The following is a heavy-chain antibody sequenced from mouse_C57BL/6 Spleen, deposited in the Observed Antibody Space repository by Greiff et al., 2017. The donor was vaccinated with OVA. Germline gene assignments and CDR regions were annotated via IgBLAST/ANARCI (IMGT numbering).Heavy chain of an antibody. Sequence: QVQLQQSGAELVKPGASVKLSCKASGYTFTEYTIHWVKQRSGQGLEWIGWFYPGSGSIKYNEKFKDKATLTADKSSSTVYMELSRLTSEDSAVYFGARDGGDGYAYYYAMDYWGQGTSVTVSS. V-gene: IGHV1-62-2*01. CDR3: ARDGGDGYAYYYAMDY. J-gene: IGHJ4*01. CDR1: GYTFTEYT. CDR2: FYPGSGSI. D-gene: IGHD2-2*01.